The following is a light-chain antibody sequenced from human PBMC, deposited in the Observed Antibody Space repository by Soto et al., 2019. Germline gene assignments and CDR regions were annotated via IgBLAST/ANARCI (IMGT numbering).Light chain of an antibody. CDR2: KAS. CDR3: QQYDNNWT. V-gene: IGKV1-5*03. CDR1: QSLSIW. Sequence: DIQMTQSPSTLSASVGDRVTITCRASQSLSIWLAWFQQKPGKAPKLMIYKASSLEGGVPSRFSGRGSGTEFTLTINRLEPEDSATYYCQQYDNNWTFGQGIKGEIK. J-gene: IGKJ1*01.